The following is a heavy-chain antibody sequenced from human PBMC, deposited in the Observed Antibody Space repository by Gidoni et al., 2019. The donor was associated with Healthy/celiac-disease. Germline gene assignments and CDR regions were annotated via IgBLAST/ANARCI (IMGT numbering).Heavy chain of an antibody. Sequence: EVQLVESGGGLVKPGGSLRLSCAASGFTFSSYSMNWVRQAPGKGLEWVSSISSSSSYIDYADSVKGRFTISRDNAKNSLYLQMNSLRAEDTAVYYCARGYCSSTSCYKADYYGMDVWGQGTTVTVSS. CDR3: ARGYCSSTSCYKADYYGMDV. V-gene: IGHV3-21*01. CDR2: ISSSSSYI. J-gene: IGHJ6*02. D-gene: IGHD2-2*02. CDR1: GFTFSSYS.